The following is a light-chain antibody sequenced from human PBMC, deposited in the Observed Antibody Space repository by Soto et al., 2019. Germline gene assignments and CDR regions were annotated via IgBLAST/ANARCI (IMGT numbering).Light chain of an antibody. CDR3: QQSSTGPPFT. CDR1: QSINIY. CDR2: GAT. Sequence: DIQMTQSPSSLSASVGDRVTIACRASQSINIYLHWYQQKPGRAPKLLIYGATTLHSGVPSRFSADGSGTDFNLIISGLQHADFATYYCQQSSTGPPFTFGHGTKVDIK. V-gene: IGKV1-39*01. J-gene: IGKJ3*01.